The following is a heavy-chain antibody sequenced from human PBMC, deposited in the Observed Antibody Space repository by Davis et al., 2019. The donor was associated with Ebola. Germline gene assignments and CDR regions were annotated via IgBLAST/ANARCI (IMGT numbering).Heavy chain of an antibody. D-gene: IGHD2-15*01. Sequence: ETLSLTCAVYGGSFSGYYWSWIRQPPGKGLEWVSSISSSSSYIYYADSVKGRFTISRDNAKNSLYLQMNSLRAEDTAVYYCARGGGDIVVVVAATSYYYGMDVWGQGTTVTVSS. CDR3: ARGGGDIVVVVAATSYYYGMDV. J-gene: IGHJ6*02. CDR1: GGSFSGYY. CDR2: ISSSSSYI. V-gene: IGHV3-21*01.